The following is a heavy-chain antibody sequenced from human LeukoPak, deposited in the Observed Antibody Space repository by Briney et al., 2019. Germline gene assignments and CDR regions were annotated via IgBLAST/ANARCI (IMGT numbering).Heavy chain of an antibody. Sequence: SSETLSLTCTVSGYSISSGYYWGWIRQLPGKGLEWIGSIYHSGSTDYNPSLKSRLTISVDTSKNQFSLKLTSVTAADTAVYYCARVGTMFGVIMAFDPWGQGTLVTVSS. CDR3: ARVGTMFGVIMAFDP. CDR1: GYSISSGYY. D-gene: IGHD3-3*01. V-gene: IGHV4-38-2*02. J-gene: IGHJ5*02. CDR2: IYHSGST.